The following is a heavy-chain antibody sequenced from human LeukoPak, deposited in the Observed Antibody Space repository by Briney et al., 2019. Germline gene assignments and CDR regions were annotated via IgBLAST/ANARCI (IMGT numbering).Heavy chain of an antibody. V-gene: IGHV3-23*01. J-gene: IGHJ4*02. Sequence: GGSLRLSCAASGFTFSSYAISWVRQAPGKGLEWVSAISGSGGSTYYADSVKGRFTISRDNSKNTLYLQMNSLRAEDTAVYYCAKAMRIAARPSCLDYWGQGTLVTVSS. CDR1: GFTFSSYA. D-gene: IGHD6-6*01. CDR3: AKAMRIAARPSCLDY. CDR2: ISGSGGST.